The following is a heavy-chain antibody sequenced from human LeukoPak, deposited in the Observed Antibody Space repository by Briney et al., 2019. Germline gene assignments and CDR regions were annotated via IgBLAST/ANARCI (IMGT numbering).Heavy chain of an antibody. J-gene: IGHJ3*01. Sequence: WETLSLTCTVSGGSISSSSYYWGWIRQPPGKGLEWIRSIYYSGSTYYNPSLKSRVTISVDTSKNQFSLKLSSVTAADTAVYYCARGNWNYLKIWGQGTMVTVS. D-gene: IGHD1-7*01. CDR1: GGSISSSSYY. CDR3: ARGNWNYLKI. V-gene: IGHV4-39*01. CDR2: IYYSGST.